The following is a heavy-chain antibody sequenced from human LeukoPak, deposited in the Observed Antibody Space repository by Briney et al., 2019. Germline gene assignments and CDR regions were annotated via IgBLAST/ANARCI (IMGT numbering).Heavy chain of an antibody. CDR1: GFTFSSYG. V-gene: IGHV3-30*02. D-gene: IGHD2-2*01. Sequence: GGSLRLSCAASGFTFSSYGMHWVRQAPGKGLEWVAFIRYDGSNKYYADSVKGRFTISRDNSKNTLYLQMNSLRAEDTAVYYCAKDLPSYCSSTRCSWGWFEPWGQGTLVTVSS. CDR3: AKDLPSYCSSTRCSWGWFEP. J-gene: IGHJ5*02. CDR2: IRYDGSNK.